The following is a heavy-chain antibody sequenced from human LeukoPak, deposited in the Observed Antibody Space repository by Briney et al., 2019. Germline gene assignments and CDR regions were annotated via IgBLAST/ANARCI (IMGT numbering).Heavy chain of an antibody. CDR3: GRDGYEVANHTDKSFIDH. V-gene: IGHV3-30*02. Sequence: PGGSLRLSCAASGFPFPIYGMHWVRQAPGKGLEWVAFIRYDGSNEYYAESVKGRFTISRNNSEETLHLQMNSLTAEDTAVYYCGRDGYEVANHTDKSFIDHWGQGTLITVSS. CDR1: GFPFPIYG. D-gene: IGHD5-18*01. CDR2: IRYDGSNE. J-gene: IGHJ4*02.